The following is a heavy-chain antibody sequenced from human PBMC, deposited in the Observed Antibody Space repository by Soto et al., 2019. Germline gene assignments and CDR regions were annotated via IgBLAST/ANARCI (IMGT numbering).Heavy chain of an antibody. D-gene: IGHD3-10*01. Sequence: ASVKVPCEASGDTFTSYGISWVRQAPGQGLEWMGWISAYNGNTNYAQKLQGRVTMTTDTSTSTAYMELRSLRSDDTAVYYCAREGGITMVRGVYAFDIWGQGTMVTVSS. V-gene: IGHV1-18*01. J-gene: IGHJ3*02. CDR1: GDTFTSYG. CDR2: ISAYNGNT. CDR3: AREGGITMVRGVYAFDI.